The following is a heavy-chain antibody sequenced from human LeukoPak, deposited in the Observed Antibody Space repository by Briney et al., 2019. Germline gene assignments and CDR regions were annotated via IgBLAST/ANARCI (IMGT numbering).Heavy chain of an antibody. D-gene: IGHD6-13*01. J-gene: IGHJ4*02. CDR1: GFAFSAYT. Sequence: GGSLRLSCAASGFAFSAYTMSWVRQAPGKGLEWVSSITTSSDYKYYADSLRGRLTISRDNAKNSLFLQMNSLRGDDTAVYYCARDPAATPLDYWGQGILVTVSS. V-gene: IGHV3-21*01. CDR2: ITTSSDYK. CDR3: ARDPAATPLDY.